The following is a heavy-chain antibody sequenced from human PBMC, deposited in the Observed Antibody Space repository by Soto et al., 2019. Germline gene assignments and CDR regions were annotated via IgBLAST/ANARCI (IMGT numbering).Heavy chain of an antibody. CDR1: GGTFSSYA. CDR2: IIPIFGTA. Sequence: RASVKVSCKASGGTFSSYAISWVRQAPGQGLEWMGGIIPIFGTANYAQKFQGRVTITADKSTSTAYMELSSLRSEDTAVYYCARIPESYDSSGYYIDYWGQGTLVTVSS. D-gene: IGHD3-22*01. J-gene: IGHJ4*01. CDR3: ARIPESYDSSGYYIDY. V-gene: IGHV1-69*06.